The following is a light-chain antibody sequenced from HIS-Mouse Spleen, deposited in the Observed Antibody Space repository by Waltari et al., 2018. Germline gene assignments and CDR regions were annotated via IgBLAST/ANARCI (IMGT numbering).Light chain of an antibody. Sequence: QSALTQPASVSGSPGQSITIPCTGTSSDVGGYNYVSWYQQHPGKAPKLMFYDVSNRPSGVSTRFSGSKSGNTASLTISGLQAEDEADYYCSSYTSSSFNVVFGGGTKLTVL. V-gene: IGLV2-14*03. J-gene: IGLJ2*01. CDR3: SSYTSSSFNVV. CDR2: DVS. CDR1: SSDVGGYNY.